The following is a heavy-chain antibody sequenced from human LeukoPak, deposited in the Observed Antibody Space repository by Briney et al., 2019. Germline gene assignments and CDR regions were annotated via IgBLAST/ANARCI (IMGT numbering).Heavy chain of an antibody. CDR1: GFTFNIHG. V-gene: IGHV3-30*03. J-gene: IGHJ2*01. CDR3: ASSPPTGTTWYFDL. CDR2: ISHDGNHQ. Sequence: GGSLRLSCVASGFTFNIHGMHWVRQAPNKGLEWVAVISHDGNHQYYGGSVKGRFTVARDNSKNTLYLQMNSLTVEDTAVYFCASSPPTGTTWYFDLWGRGTLVTVSS. D-gene: IGHD1-7*01.